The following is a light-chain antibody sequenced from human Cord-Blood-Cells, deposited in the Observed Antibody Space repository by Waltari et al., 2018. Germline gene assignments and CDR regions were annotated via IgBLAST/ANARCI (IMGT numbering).Light chain of an antibody. CDR3: MQALQTPFT. J-gene: IGKJ3*01. CDR1: QSLLHSNGYNY. CDR2: LGS. V-gene: IGKV2-28*01. Sequence: DIVMTQSPLSLPVPPGEPASISCRPSQSLLHSNGYNYLDWYLPKPGQSPQLLIYLGSNRASGVPDRFSGSGSGTDFTLKISRVEAEDVGVYYCMQALQTPFTFGPGTKVDIK.